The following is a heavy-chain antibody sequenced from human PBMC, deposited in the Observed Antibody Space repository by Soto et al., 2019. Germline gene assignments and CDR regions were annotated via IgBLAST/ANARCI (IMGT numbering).Heavy chain of an antibody. V-gene: IGHV4-4*02. Sequence: PSETLSLTCAVSRGSIISSNSWSWVRQPPGKGLEWIGEIYHSGSTNYNPSLKSRVTISVDKSKNQFSLKLSSVTAADTAVYYCASHGFWSGEFDPWGQGTLVTVSS. CDR1: RGSIISSNS. CDR3: ASHGFWSGEFDP. CDR2: IYHSGST. D-gene: IGHD3-3*01. J-gene: IGHJ5*02.